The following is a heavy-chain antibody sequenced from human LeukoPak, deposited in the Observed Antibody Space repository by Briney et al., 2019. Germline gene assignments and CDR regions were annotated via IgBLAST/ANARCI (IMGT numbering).Heavy chain of an antibody. CDR2: FDPEDGET. J-gene: IGHJ4*02. D-gene: IGHD3-9*01. Sequence: GASVKVSCKVSGYTLTELSMHWVRQAPGKGLEWMGGFDPEDGETIYAQKFQGRVTMTEDTSTDTAYMELSSLRSEDTAVYYCATAYDILTGSFDPSIFYYWGQGTLVTVSS. V-gene: IGHV1-24*01. CDR1: GYTLTELS. CDR3: ATAYDILTGSFDPSIFYY.